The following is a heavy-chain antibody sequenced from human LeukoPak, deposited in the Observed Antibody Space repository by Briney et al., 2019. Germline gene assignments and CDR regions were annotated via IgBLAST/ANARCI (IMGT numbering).Heavy chain of an antibody. CDR1: GGSISSYY. CDR2: IYYSGST. J-gene: IGHJ4*02. CDR3: ARDHGSGCDY. Sequence: PSETLSLTCTVSGGSISSYYWSWIRQPPGKGLEWIGSIYYSGSTYYNPSLKSRVTISVDTSKNQFSLKLSSVTAADTAVYYCARDHGSGCDYWGQGTLVTVSS. V-gene: IGHV4-39*07. D-gene: IGHD6-19*01.